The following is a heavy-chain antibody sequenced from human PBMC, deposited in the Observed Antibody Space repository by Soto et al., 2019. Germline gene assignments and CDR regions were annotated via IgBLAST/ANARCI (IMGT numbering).Heavy chain of an antibody. Sequence: PSETLSLTCAGYGGSFSGYYWTWIRQPPGTGLEWIGEINHSGSTNYNPSLKSRVTISVDTSKNQFSLKLTSVTAADTAVYYCARDKLTGLLDYWGQGTLVPVSS. CDR3: ARDKLTGLLDY. CDR1: GGSFSGYY. J-gene: IGHJ4*02. D-gene: IGHD2-8*02. V-gene: IGHV4-34*01. CDR2: INHSGST.